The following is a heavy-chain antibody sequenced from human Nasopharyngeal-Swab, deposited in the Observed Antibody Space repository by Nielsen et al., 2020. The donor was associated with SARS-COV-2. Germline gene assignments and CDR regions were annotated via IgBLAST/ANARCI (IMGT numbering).Heavy chain of an antibody. CDR2: INHSGST. Sequence: IRQPPGKGLEWIGEINHSGSTNYNPSLRSRLSISVDTSKNQFSLQLSSVTAADTAVYYCAKQRGDTAMVFDFWGQGTLVTVSS. D-gene: IGHD5-18*01. V-gene: IGHV4-34*01. CDR3: AKQRGDTAMVFDF. J-gene: IGHJ4*02.